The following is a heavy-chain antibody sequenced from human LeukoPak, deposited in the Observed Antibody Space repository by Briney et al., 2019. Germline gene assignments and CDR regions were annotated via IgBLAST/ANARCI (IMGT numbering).Heavy chain of an antibody. CDR2: ISSSSSYI. CDR1: GFTFSSYS. CDR3: ARGEWELQFG. Sequence: GGSLRLSCAASGFTFSSYSMNWVRQAPGKGLEWVSSISSSSSYIYYADSVKGRFTISRDNAKNSLHLQMSGLRAEDTAVYYCARGEWELQFGGGQGTLVTVSS. V-gene: IGHV3-21*01. J-gene: IGHJ4*02. D-gene: IGHD1-26*01.